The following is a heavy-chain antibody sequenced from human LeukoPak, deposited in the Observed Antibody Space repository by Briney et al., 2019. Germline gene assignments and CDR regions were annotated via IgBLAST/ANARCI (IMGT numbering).Heavy chain of an antibody. J-gene: IGHJ4*02. V-gene: IGHV3-30*18. CDR3: AKTYYKYYYEPPGY. Sequence: GGSLRLSCAASGFTFSSYGMHWVRQAPGKGLEWVAVISYDGSNKYYADSVKGRFTISRDNSKNTLYPQMNSLRAEDTAVYYCAKTYYKYYYEPPGYWGQGTLVTVSS. D-gene: IGHD3-22*01. CDR2: ISYDGSNK. CDR1: GFTFSSYG.